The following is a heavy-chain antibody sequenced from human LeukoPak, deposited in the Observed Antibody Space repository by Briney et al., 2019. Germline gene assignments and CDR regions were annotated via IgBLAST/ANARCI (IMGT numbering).Heavy chain of an antibody. J-gene: IGHJ5*02. Sequence: ASVKVSCKASGYTFTSYGISWVRQAPGQGLEWMGWISAYNGNTNYAQKLQGRVTMTTDTSTSTAYMELRSLRSDDTAVYYCARDRGVLLWFGELLYQNWFDPWGQGTLVTVSS. CDR2: ISAYNGNT. CDR1: GYTFTSYG. D-gene: IGHD3-10*01. CDR3: ARDRGVLLWFGELLYQNWFDP. V-gene: IGHV1-18*01.